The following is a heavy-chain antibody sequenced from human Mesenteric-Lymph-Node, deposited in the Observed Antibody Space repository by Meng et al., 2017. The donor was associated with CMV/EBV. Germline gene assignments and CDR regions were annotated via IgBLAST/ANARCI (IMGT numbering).Heavy chain of an antibody. Sequence: VSRFTFSSFTMNWVRQAPGRGPEWVSSISSSSSYIYYADSVKGRFTISRDNAESSLYLQMNSLRAEDTAVYYCARDQYGDSSWYFDLWGRGTLVTVSS. J-gene: IGHJ2*01. CDR1: RFTFSSFT. V-gene: IGHV3-21*01. CDR3: ARDQYGDSSWYFDL. D-gene: IGHD4-17*01. CDR2: ISSSSSYI.